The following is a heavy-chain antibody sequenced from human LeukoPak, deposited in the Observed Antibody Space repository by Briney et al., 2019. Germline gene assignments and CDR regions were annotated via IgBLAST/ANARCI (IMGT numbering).Heavy chain of an antibody. V-gene: IGHV4-4*07. J-gene: IGHJ3*02. Sequence: SDSLSLTCTVSGGSISSYYWSWIRQPAGKGLEWIGRIYTSGSTNYNPSLKSRVTMSADTSKNQFSLKLSSVTAADTAVYYCARDVYYYGSGTLFGDIWGQGTMVTVSS. D-gene: IGHD3-10*01. CDR3: ARDVYYYGSGTLFGDI. CDR1: GGSISSYY. CDR2: IYTSGST.